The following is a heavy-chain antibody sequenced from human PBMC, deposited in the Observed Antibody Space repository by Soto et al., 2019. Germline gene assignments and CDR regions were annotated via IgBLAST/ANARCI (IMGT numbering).Heavy chain of an antibody. V-gene: IGHV1-18*01. J-gene: IGHJ5*02. CDR3: ARVVGLDYGDYP. Sequence: ASVKVSCKASEYTFTSYAMHWVRQAPGQGLEWMGWISAYNGNTNYAQKLQGRVTMTTDTSTSTAYMELRSLRSDDTAVYYCARVVGLDYGDYPWGQGTLVTVSS. CDR1: EYTFTSYA. D-gene: IGHD4-17*01. CDR2: ISAYNGNT.